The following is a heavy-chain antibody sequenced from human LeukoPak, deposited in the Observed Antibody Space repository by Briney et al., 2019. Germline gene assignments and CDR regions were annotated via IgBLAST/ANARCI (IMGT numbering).Heavy chain of an antibody. J-gene: IGHJ4*02. CDR3: AKVGTPRWRGGSYYFDS. CDR1: GFTFNTYA. V-gene: IGHV3-23*01. CDR2: ISGGATTT. Sequence: GGSLRLSCAASGFTFNTYAMSWVRQAPAKGLDWVSTISGGATTTFLADSVQGRFTISRDNSKNSLYLQMNSLGAEDTAVYYCAKVGTPRWRGGSYYFDSWGQGTLVTVSS. D-gene: IGHD1-26*01.